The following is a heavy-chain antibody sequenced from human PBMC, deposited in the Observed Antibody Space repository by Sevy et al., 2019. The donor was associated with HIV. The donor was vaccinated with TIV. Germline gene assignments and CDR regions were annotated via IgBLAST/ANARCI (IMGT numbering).Heavy chain of an antibody. Sequence: GGSLRLSCAASGFTFSSYSMNWVRQAPGKGLEWVSVIYSGDRTDYADSVKGRFTISRDNSKNTLYLQMNSLRAEDTAVYYCARDRVTYYYDSSGYYTSGYGMDVWGQGTTVTVSS. CDR2: IYSGDRT. J-gene: IGHJ6*02. V-gene: IGHV3-53*01. CDR3: ARDRVTYYYDSSGYYTSGYGMDV. D-gene: IGHD3-22*01. CDR1: GFTFSSYS.